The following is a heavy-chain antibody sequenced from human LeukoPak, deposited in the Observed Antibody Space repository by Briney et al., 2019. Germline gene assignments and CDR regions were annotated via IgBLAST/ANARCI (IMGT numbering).Heavy chain of an antibody. Sequence: ASVKVSCKASGYTFSSYGISWVRQAPGQGLEWMGWISAYDGNTDYAQNLQGRVTMTTVTSTSTAYMELRSLRSDDTAVYYCARAVRGYSYAYLPYWGQGTLVTVSS. CDR3: ARAVRGYSYAYLPY. CDR1: GYTFSSYG. D-gene: IGHD5-18*01. CDR2: ISAYDGNT. V-gene: IGHV1-18*01. J-gene: IGHJ4*02.